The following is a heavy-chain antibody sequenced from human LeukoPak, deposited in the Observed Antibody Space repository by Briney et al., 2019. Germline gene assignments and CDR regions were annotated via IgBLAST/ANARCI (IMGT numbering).Heavy chain of an antibody. D-gene: IGHD6-19*01. CDR1: GDSVSSNWVT. J-gene: IGHJ3*02. CDR2: TYYGSKWYN. V-gene: IGHV6-1*01. CDR3: ARDRAYSSGWTKNAFDI. Sequence: SQTLSLTCAISGDSVSSNWVTWNWIRQSPSRGLEWLGRTYYGSKWYNEYTVSVKSRITINPDTSKNLFSLQLNSVTPEDTAVYYCARDRAYSSGWTKNAFDIWGQGTMVTVSS.